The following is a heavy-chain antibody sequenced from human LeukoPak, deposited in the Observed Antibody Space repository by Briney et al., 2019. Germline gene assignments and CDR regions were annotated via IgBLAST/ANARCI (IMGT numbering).Heavy chain of an antibody. D-gene: IGHD2-2*01. CDR1: GYTLTELS. Sequence: ASVTVSCKVPGYTLTELSMHWVRQAPGKGLEWMGGFDPEDGETIYAQKFQGRVTMTEDTSTDTAYMELSSLRSEDTAVYYCATARFAVVVPAAPLYYYGMDVWGQGTTVTVSS. CDR3: ATARFAVVVPAAPLYYYGMDV. J-gene: IGHJ6*02. CDR2: FDPEDGET. V-gene: IGHV1-24*01.